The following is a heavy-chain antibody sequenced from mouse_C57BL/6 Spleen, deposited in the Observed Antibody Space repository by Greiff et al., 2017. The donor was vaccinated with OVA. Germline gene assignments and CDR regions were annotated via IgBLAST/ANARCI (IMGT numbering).Heavy chain of an antibody. Sequence: EVQGVESGAELVKPGASVKLSCTASGFNIKDYYMHWVKQRTEQGLEWIGRIDPEDGETKYAPKFQGKATITADTSSNTAYLQLSSLTSEDTAVYYCAYYYGSRRGFAYWGQGTLVTVSA. CDR1: GFNIKDYY. J-gene: IGHJ3*01. V-gene: IGHV14-2*01. CDR3: AYYYGSRRGFAY. CDR2: IDPEDGET. D-gene: IGHD1-1*01.